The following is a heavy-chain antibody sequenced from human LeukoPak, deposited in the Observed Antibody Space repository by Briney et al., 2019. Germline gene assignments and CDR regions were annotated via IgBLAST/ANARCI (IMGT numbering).Heavy chain of an antibody. V-gene: IGHV3-11*01. CDR2: ISTRDNTI. J-gene: IGHJ4*02. CDR1: GFTFSDYY. D-gene: IGHD4-23*01. CDR3: ARGARWAYYFDY. Sequence: PGGSLRLSCTASGFTFSDYYMSWIRQTPGKGLERLSYISTRDNTIQYADSVKGRFTISRDNANNSVFLQMNNLRAEDSAIYYCARGARWAYYFDYWGQGSLVTVSS.